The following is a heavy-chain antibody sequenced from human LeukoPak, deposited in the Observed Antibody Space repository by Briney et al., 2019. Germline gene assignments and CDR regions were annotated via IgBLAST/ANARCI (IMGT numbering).Heavy chain of an antibody. J-gene: IGHJ5*02. CDR1: GFSFSSYS. CDR2: ISSSSSTI. V-gene: IGHV3-48*04. Sequence: GGSLRLSCAASGFSFSSYSMNWVRQAPGKGLEWVSYISSSSSTIYYADSVKGRFTISRDNAKNSLYLQMSRLRAEDTAVYYCASTYSSSLVWFDPWGQGTLVTVSS. CDR3: ASTYSSSLVWFDP. D-gene: IGHD6-13*01.